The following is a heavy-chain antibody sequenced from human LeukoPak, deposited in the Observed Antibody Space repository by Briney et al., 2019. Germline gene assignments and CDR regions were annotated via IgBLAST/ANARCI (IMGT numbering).Heavy chain of an antibody. J-gene: IGHJ6*03. Sequence: GGSLRLSCAASGFTFSSFDMHWVRQPTGQGLEWVSTIGTASDTYYPGSVEGRFTLSRDNAKNSLCLNSLTAGDTAVYYCARGPPRGKYYYMDVWGKGTTVTVSS. CDR3: ARGPPRGKYYYMDV. D-gene: IGHD1-1*01. CDR1: GFTFSSFD. V-gene: IGHV3-13*01. CDR2: IGTASDT.